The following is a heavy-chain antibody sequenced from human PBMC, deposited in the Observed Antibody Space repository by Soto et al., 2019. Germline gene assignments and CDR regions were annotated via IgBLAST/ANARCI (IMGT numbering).Heavy chain of an antibody. V-gene: IGHV1-69*01. Sequence: QGQLVQSGAEVKKPGSSVKVSCKASGGSFRNFGITWVRQAPGQGLEWMGGIIPIFGTPKYAQKFQGRVIISADESTGKAYMEMTNVRPDDTAVYYCASASSGICGGDPCYRLDSWFEVWRQGTLVTVSS. CDR1: GGSFRNFG. CDR2: IIPIFGTP. D-gene: IGHD2-21*02. J-gene: IGHJ4*02. CDR3: ASASSGICGGDPCYRLDSWFEV.